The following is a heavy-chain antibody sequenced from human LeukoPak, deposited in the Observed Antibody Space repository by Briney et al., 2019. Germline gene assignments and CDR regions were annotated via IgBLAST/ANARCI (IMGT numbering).Heavy chain of an antibody. CDR2: IKQIKQDGSEK. D-gene: IGHD3-10*01. Sequence: PGGSLRLSCAASAFTFRTYWMSWVRQAPGKGLEWVANIKQIKQDGSEKDYVDSVKGRFSISRDNAKNSLYLQMNSLRAEDTAVYYCARILWFGELWDAFDIWGQGTMVTVSS. CDR1: AFTFRTYW. CDR3: ARILWFGELWDAFDI. V-gene: IGHV3-7*02. J-gene: IGHJ3*02.